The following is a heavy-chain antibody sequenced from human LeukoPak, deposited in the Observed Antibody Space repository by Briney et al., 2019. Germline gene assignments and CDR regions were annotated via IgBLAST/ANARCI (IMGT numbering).Heavy chain of an antibody. V-gene: IGHV4-34*01. Sequence: SETLSLTCAVYGVSFSGYYWSWIRQPPGKGLEWIGEINHSGSTNYNPSLKSRVTISVDTSKNQFSLKLSSVTAADTAVYYCARCEGITMVRGVITKKGNRKYYFDYWGQGTLVTVSS. CDR3: ARCEGITMVRGVITKKGNRKYYFDY. CDR2: INHSGST. CDR1: GVSFSGYY. D-gene: IGHD3-10*01. J-gene: IGHJ4*02.